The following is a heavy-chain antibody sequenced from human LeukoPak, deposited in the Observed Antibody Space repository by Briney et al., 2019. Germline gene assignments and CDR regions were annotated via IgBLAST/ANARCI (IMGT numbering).Heavy chain of an antibody. CDR1: GYTFTGYY. Sequence: GASVKVSCKASGYTFTGYYMHWVRQALGQGLEWMGWINPNSGGTNYAQKFQGRVTMTRDTSISTAYMELSRLRSDDTAVYYCATKSPGYSSGWYIVYWGQGTLVTVSS. D-gene: IGHD6-19*01. J-gene: IGHJ4*02. CDR2: INPNSGGT. V-gene: IGHV1-2*02. CDR3: ATKSPGYSSGWYIVY.